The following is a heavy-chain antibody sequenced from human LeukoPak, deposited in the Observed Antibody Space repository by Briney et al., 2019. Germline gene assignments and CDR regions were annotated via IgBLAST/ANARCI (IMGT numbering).Heavy chain of an antibody. D-gene: IGHD6-19*01. CDR2: INHSGST. Sequence: SETLSLTCAVYGGSFSGYYWSWIRQPPGKGLEWIGEINHSGSTNYNPSLKSRVTISVDKSKNQFSLKLSSVTAADTAVYYCARGRGSSGAKYYYYYYGMDVWGQGTTVTVSS. J-gene: IGHJ6*02. CDR1: GGSFSGYY. CDR3: ARGRGSSGAKYYYYYYGMDV. V-gene: IGHV4-34*01.